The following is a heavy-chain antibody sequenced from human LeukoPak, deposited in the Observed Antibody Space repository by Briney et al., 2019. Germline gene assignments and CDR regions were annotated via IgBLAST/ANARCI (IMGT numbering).Heavy chain of an antibody. D-gene: IGHD4/OR15-4a*01. CDR2: IYSDNT. CDR1: GFTVSSNS. V-gene: IGHV3-53*01. Sequence: GGSLRLSCTVSGFTVSSNSMSRVRQAPGKGLEWVSFIYSDNTHYSDSVKGRFTISRDNSKNTLYLQMNSLRAEDTAVYYCARRAGAYSHPYDHWGQGTLVTVSS. J-gene: IGHJ4*02. CDR3: ARRAGAYSHPYDH.